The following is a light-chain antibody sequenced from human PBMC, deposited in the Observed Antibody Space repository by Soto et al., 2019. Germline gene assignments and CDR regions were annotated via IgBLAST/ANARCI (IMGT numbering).Light chain of an antibody. CDR1: QSVLYSSNNKNY. CDR3: QQYYSTPRT. CDR2: WAS. V-gene: IGKV4-1*01. Sequence: DIVMTQSPDSLGVSLGERATINCKSSQSVLYSSNNKNYLAWYQQKPGQPPKLLIYWASTRDSGVPDRFSGSGSGTDFTLTISSLQAEDVAVYYCQQYYSTPRTF. J-gene: IGKJ1*01.